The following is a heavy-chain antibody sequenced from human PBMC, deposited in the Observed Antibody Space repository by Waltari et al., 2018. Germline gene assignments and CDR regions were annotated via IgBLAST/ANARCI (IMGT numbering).Heavy chain of an antibody. V-gene: IGHV3-30-3*01. D-gene: IGHD5-12*01. CDR3: ATLRRYSGYDYPDY. CDR2: ISYAGSHK. J-gene: IGHJ4*02. Sequence: QVQLVESGGGVVQPGRSLRLSCAASGFTFSSYAMHWVRQAPGKGLEWVEVISYAGSHKYDADSVKGRFTISRDNSKNTLYLQMNSLRAEDTAVYYCATLRRYSGYDYPDYWGQGTLVTVSS. CDR1: GFTFSSYA.